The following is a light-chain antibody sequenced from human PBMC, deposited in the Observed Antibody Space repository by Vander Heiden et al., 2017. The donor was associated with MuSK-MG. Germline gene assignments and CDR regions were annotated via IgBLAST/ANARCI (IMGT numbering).Light chain of an antibody. V-gene: IGLV3-19*01. CDR2: GGN. J-gene: IGLJ3*02. Sequence: SSEVTQDPAVSVALGQTVRITCQGDSLRTYYASWYQQKPGQAPVVGMYGGNNRPSGIPDRFSGSSSGNTASLTITGAQAEDEADYYCNSRDSSNNHWVFGGGTKLTVL. CDR1: SLRTYY. CDR3: NSRDSSNNHWV.